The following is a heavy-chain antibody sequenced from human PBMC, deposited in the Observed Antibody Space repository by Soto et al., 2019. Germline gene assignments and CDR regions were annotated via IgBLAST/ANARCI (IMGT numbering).Heavy chain of an antibody. CDR1: VGDINSYY. Sequence: SETLSLTCTVAVGDINSYYWTWIRQPAGKGLEWIGRIYSSGSTKYNPSLQSRVTMSLDTSKNQFSLRLTSVTAADTAVYYCARGQRFSDWFDPWGQGTLVTVS. V-gene: IGHV4-4*07. CDR2: IYSSGST. D-gene: IGHD3-3*01. J-gene: IGHJ5*02. CDR3: ARGQRFSDWFDP.